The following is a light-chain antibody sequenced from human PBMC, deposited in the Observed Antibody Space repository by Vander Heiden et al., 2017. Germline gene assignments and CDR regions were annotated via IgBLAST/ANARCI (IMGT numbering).Light chain of an antibody. CDR3: QQEDNSPCT. Sequence: IQTTQSASSLSASVGDRVTITCRASQSISNYLGWYQQKPGKAPKLLIYAASSLQSGVPSRFSGSGSGTDFTLTISSLQPEDFATYYCQQEDNSPCTFGQGTKVEIK. CDR2: AAS. V-gene: IGKV1-6*01. CDR1: QSISNY. J-gene: IGKJ1*01.